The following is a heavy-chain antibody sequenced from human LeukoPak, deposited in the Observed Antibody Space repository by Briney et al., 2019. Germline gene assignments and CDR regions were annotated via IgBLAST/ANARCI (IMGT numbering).Heavy chain of an antibody. Sequence: GGSLRLSCAASGFAFSNYGMSWVRQSPGKGLEWVSYIGSGGGTISYADSVKGRFTISRDNAENSLYLQMNSLRAEDTAVYYCARDQFYYDSSGYIVAGMDVWGQGTTVTVSS. CDR3: ARDQFYYDSSGYIVAGMDV. CDR2: IGSGGGTI. J-gene: IGHJ6*02. V-gene: IGHV3-48*01. CDR1: GFAFSNYG. D-gene: IGHD3-22*01.